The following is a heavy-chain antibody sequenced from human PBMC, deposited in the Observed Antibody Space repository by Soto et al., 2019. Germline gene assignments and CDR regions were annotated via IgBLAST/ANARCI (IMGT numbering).Heavy chain of an antibody. J-gene: IGHJ4*02. CDR1: GDSVSSDNYY. CDR2: IYSSGST. Sequence: SETLSLTCTVSGDSVSSDNYYWTWIRQPPGKGLEWIGYIYSSGSTNYNPSLKSRVTISLDTSTNQFSLKLTSVTAADTAVYYCARDRADYSSSCFDYWGQGTLVTVSS. V-gene: IGHV4-61*01. D-gene: IGHD6-6*01. CDR3: ARDRADYSSSCFDY.